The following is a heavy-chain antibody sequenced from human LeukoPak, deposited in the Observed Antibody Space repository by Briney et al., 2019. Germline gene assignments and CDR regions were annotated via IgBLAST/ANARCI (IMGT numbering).Heavy chain of an antibody. D-gene: IGHD1-26*01. CDR2: IYYSGST. CDR1: GGSISSSSYY. CDR3: ARHGLWWESTRGFDY. J-gene: IGHJ4*02. V-gene: IGHV4-39*01. Sequence: SETLSLTCTVSGGSISSSSYYWGWLRQPPGKGLEWIGSIYYSGSTYYNPSLKSRVTISVDTSKNQFSLKLSSVTAADTAVYYCARHGLWWESTRGFDYWGQGTLVTVSS.